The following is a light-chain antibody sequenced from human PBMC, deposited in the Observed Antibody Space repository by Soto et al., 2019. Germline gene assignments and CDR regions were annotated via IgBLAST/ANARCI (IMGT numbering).Light chain of an antibody. CDR3: QQYGSSPPIT. CDR2: GAS. J-gene: IGKJ5*01. Sequence: EIVLTQSPATLSLSPGERATLSCRASQSFSSYLSWYQHKPGQAPRLLIYGASSRATGIPDRFSGSGSGTDFTLTISRLEPEDFAVYYCQQYGSSPPITFGQGTRLEI. V-gene: IGKV3-20*01. CDR1: QSFSSY.